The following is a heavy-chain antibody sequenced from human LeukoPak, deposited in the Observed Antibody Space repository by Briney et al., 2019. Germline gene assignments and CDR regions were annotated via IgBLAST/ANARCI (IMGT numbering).Heavy chain of an antibody. Sequence: PSETLSLTCTVSGGSISSSSYYWGWIRQPPGKGLEWIGSIYYSGSTYYNPSLKSRVTISVDTSKNQFSLKLSSVTAADTAVYYCARTYSSGGEDAFDIWGQGTMVTVSS. CDR3: ARTYSSGGEDAFDI. J-gene: IGHJ3*02. D-gene: IGHD6-19*01. CDR1: GGSISSSSYY. V-gene: IGHV4-39*07. CDR2: IYYSGST.